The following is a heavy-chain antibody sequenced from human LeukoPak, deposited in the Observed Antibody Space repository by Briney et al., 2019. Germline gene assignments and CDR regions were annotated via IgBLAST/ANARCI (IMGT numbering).Heavy chain of an antibody. Sequence: SETLSLTCTVSGGSISSSRHYWGWIPQPPGKGLEWIGNIRYSGSTNYNPSLKSRVTISVDTSKDQFSLKLSSVTGADTADYYCVRRVAGSGYRDSWGQGTLVSVSS. CDR1: GGSISSSRHY. D-gene: IGHD3-22*01. J-gene: IGHJ4*02. CDR2: IRYSGST. CDR3: VRRVAGSGYRDS. V-gene: IGHV4-39*01.